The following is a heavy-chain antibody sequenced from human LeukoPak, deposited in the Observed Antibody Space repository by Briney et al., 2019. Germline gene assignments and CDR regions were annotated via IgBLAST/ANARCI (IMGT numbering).Heavy chain of an antibody. J-gene: IGHJ4*02. CDR3: ARGYGSGSYLDY. CDR2: IRYDGSNK. CDR1: GFTFSSHG. D-gene: IGHD3-10*01. Sequence: GGPLRLSCAASGFTFSSHGMHWVRQAPGKGLEWVAFIRYDGSNKYYADSVKGRFTISRDNSKNTLYLQMNSLRAEDTAVYYCARGYGSGSYLDYWGQGTLVTVSS. V-gene: IGHV3-30*02.